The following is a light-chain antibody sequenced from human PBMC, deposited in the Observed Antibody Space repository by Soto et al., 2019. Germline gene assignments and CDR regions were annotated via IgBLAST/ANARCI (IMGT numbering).Light chain of an antibody. CDR3: QQRANWPLT. V-gene: IGKV1-39*01. J-gene: IGKJ4*01. CDR1: QSISSY. CDR2: AAS. Sequence: DIQMTQSPSSLSASVGDRVTITCRASQSISSYLNWYQQKPGKAPKLLIYAASSLQSGVPSRFSGSGSGTDFTLTISSLQPEDFAVYYSQQRANWPLTFGGGTKVDIK.